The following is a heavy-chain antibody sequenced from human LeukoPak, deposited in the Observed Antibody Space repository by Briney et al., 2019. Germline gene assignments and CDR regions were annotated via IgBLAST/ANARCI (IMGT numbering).Heavy chain of an antibody. V-gene: IGHV1-2*02. D-gene: IGHD6-19*01. CDR1: GYTFTGNH. J-gene: IGHJ4*02. CDR3: ARDSGSSGWDPASFLDY. Sequence: ASVTVSCEASGYTFTGNHIHWVRQAPGQGLEWMGWINPNSGGANSAQKFLGRVSMTRDTSISTVYMDLTSLRSDDTAVYFCARDSGSSGWDPASFLDYWGRGTLVTVSS. CDR2: INPNSGGA.